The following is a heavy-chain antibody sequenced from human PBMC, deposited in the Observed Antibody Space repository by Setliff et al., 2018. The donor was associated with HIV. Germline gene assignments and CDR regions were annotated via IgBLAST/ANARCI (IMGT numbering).Heavy chain of an antibody. CDR1: GGSFSGYY. J-gene: IGHJ4*02. CDR3: ARLCVDYGDYVRDD. V-gene: IGHV4-34*01. D-gene: IGHD4-17*01. Sequence: SETLSLTCAVYGGSFSGYYWSWIRQPPGKGLEWIGEIDDSGSIIYNPSLQSRVTISVDTSKNQFSLKLSSVTAADTAVYYCARLCVDYGDYVRDDWGQGTLVTVSS. CDR2: IDDSGSI.